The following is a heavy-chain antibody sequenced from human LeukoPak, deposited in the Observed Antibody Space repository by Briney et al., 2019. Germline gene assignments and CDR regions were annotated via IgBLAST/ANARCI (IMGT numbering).Heavy chain of an antibody. CDR3: ARGGGLVAGKFDY. D-gene: IGHD6-19*01. J-gene: IGHJ4*02. Sequence: GGSLRLSCAASGFTVSNNYMGWVRQAPGKGLEWVSVIYSGGSTYYADSVKGRFTISRDNSKNTPYLQMNNLRAEDTAVYYCARGGGLVAGKFDYWGQGTLVTVSS. CDR1: GFTVSNNY. CDR2: IYSGGST. V-gene: IGHV3-66*01.